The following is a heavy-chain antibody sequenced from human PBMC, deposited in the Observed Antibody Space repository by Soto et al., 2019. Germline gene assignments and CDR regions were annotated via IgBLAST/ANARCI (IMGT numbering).Heavy chain of an antibody. V-gene: IGHV6-1*01. D-gene: IGHD6-6*01. Sequence: PSQTRSVTCVIYGSSVSSNIPAWHWIRQSPSTGLEWLGRTYYRSKWNTDSAVSMKNRITVTQDTSKNLFSLQLDSVTPEDTAVYYCARQPLATLAIYGLDVWGQGTTFTVSS. CDR2: TYYRSKWNT. CDR1: GSSVSSNIPA. J-gene: IGHJ6*01. CDR3: ARQPLATLAIYGLDV.